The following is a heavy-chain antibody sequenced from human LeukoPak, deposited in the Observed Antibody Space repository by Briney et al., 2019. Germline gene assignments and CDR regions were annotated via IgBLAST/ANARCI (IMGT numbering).Heavy chain of an antibody. V-gene: IGHV4-34*01. CDR2: GSESGGT. J-gene: IGHJ5*02. D-gene: IGHD3-3*01. Sequence: SETLSLTCAVYGGSLNGHYWSWIRQPPGKGLEWIGEGSESGGTKFNPSLKSRVTISADTSKNQFSLKLNSVTAADTAVYYCAKNGQSGFSFDPRGQGTLSPSPQ. CDR3: AKNGQSGFSFDP. CDR1: GGSLNGHY.